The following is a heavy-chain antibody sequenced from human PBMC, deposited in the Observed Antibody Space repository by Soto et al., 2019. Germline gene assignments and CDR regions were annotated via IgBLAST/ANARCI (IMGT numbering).Heavy chain of an antibody. Sequence: GGSLRLSCAASGFSVRTIYMSWVRQAPGKGLGWVSVFESGGSIYYADSVKGRFIISRDYAKNTVYLQMNSLTVEDTAVYYCARAGVTPDFFDYWGQGTLVTVSS. CDR2: FESGGSI. CDR1: GFSVRTIY. CDR3: ARAGVTPDFFDY. V-gene: IGHV3-53*01. D-gene: IGHD2-21*02. J-gene: IGHJ4*02.